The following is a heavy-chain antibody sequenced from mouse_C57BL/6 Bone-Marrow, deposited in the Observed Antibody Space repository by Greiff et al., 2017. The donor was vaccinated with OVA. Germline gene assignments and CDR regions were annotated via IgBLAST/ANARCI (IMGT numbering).Heavy chain of an antibody. J-gene: IGHJ3*01. CDR1: GFTFSSYG. CDR2: ISSGGSYT. Sequence: VQLQQSGGDLVKPGGSLKLSCAASGFTFSSYGMSWVRQTPDKRLEWVATISSGGSYTYYPDSVKGRFTISRDNAKNTLYLQVSSLKSEDTAVYYCARRQIYYGGLAYWGQGTLVTVSA. D-gene: IGHD2-1*01. CDR3: ARRQIYYGGLAY. V-gene: IGHV5-6*01.